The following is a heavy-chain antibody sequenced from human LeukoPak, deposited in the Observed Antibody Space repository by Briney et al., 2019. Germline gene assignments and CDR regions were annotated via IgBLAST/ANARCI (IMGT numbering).Heavy chain of an antibody. V-gene: IGHV3-7*01. CDR1: GFTFSSYW. CDR3: ARERDGYNYGYYFDY. D-gene: IGHD5-24*01. Sequence: GGSLRLSCAASGFTFSSYWMSWVRQAPGKGLEWVANIKQDGSEKYYVDSVKGRFTISRDNAKSSLYLQMNSLRAEDTAVYYCARERDGYNYGYYFDYWGRGTLVTVSS. J-gene: IGHJ4*02. CDR2: IKQDGSEK.